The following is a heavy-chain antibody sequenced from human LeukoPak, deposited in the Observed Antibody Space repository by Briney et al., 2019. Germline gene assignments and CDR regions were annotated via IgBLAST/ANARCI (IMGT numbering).Heavy chain of an antibody. D-gene: IGHD3-10*01. CDR3: ARHNGSGSYRNYYFDY. Sequence: PSETLSLTCTVSGYSISNGYYWGWIRQPPGKGLEWIGEINHSGSTNYNPSLKSRVTVSVDTSKNQFSLKLSSVTAADTAVYYCARHNGSGSYRNYYFDYWGQGTLVTVSS. CDR1: GYSISNGYY. V-gene: IGHV4-38-2*02. J-gene: IGHJ4*02. CDR2: INHSGST.